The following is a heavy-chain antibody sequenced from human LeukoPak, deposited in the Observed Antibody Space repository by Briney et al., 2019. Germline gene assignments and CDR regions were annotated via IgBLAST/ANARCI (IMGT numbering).Heavy chain of an antibody. CDR3: ARVFSGLDY. CDR1: GGSISSGSFY. Sequence: SETLSLTCTVSGGSISSGSFYWSWIRQPAGKGLELIGYIYYSGSTNYNPSLKSRVTISVDTSKNQFSLKLTSVTAADTAVYYCARVFSGLDYWGQGTLVTVSS. V-gene: IGHV4-61*10. D-gene: IGHD2-8*02. CDR2: IYYSGST. J-gene: IGHJ4*02.